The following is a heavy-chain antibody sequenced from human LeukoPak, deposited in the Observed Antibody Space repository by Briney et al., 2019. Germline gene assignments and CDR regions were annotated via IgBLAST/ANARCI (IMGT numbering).Heavy chain of an antibody. Sequence: SETLSLTCTVSGGSISSYYRSWIRQPPGKGLEWIGYIYTSGSTNYNPSLKSRVTISVDTSKNQFSLKLSSVTAADTAVYYCATLGGYSGYDFDYWGQGTLVTVSS. D-gene: IGHD5-12*01. CDR1: GGSISSYY. CDR3: ATLGGYSGYDFDY. J-gene: IGHJ4*02. V-gene: IGHV4-4*09. CDR2: IYTSGST.